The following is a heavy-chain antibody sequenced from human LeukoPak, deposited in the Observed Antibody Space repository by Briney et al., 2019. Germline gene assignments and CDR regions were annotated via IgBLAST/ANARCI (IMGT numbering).Heavy chain of an antibody. V-gene: IGHV1-8*03. CDR1: GYTFTSYD. CDR3: ARGSTYYDFWSGYYTGNYFDY. CDR2: MNPNRGNT. Sequence: GASVKVSCKASGYTFTSYDINWVRRPTGQGREWMGWMNPNRGNTGYAQKFQRRVPITRNTSLSTAYMELSSLRSEDTAVYYCARGSTYYDFWSGYYTGNYFDYWGQGTLVTVSS. J-gene: IGHJ4*02. D-gene: IGHD3-3*01.